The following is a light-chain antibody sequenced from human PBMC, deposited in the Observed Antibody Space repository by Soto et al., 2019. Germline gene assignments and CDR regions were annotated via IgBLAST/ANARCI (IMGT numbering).Light chain of an antibody. CDR1: QSVSSSY. J-gene: IGKJ1*01. CDR3: QQYGSSSGT. V-gene: IGKV3-20*01. CDR2: ATS. Sequence: EIVLMQSPGTLSLSPGERATLSCRASQSVSSSYLAWYQQKPGQAPRLLIYATSSRATGIPDRFSGSGSGTDFTLTISRLEPEDFAVYYCQQYGSSSGTFGQGTKV.